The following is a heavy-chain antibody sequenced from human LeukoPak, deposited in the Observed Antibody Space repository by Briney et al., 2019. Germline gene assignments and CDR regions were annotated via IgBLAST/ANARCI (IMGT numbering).Heavy chain of an antibody. CDR2: ISASGGST. CDR3: AKDRPLNWGYYFDY. CDR1: GFTFTSYA. J-gene: IGHJ4*02. V-gene: IGHV3-23*01. Sequence: GGSLRLSCAASGFTFTSYAMSWVRQAPGKGVEWGSAISASGGSTYYVDSVKGGVTISRETSKNTLYLQMSSLRAEDTAIYYCAKDRPLNWGYYFDYWGQGTLDTVSS. D-gene: IGHD7-27*01.